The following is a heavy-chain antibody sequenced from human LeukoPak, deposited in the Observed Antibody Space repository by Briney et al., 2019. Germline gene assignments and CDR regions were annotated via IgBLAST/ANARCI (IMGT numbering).Heavy chain of an antibody. CDR3: ASDSISMNAFDA. CDR2: INHSGST. CDR1: GGSFSGYY. V-gene: IGHV4-34*01. J-gene: IGHJ3*01. Sequence: SETLSLTCAVYGGSFSGYYWSWIRQPPGKGLEWIGEINHSGSTNYNPSLKSRVTISIDTSKSEVSLMLTSVTAADTAVYYCASDSISMNAFDAWGQGTMVTVSS. D-gene: IGHD3-22*01.